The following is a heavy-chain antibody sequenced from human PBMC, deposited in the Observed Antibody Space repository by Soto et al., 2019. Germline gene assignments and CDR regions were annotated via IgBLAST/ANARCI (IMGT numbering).Heavy chain of an antibody. CDR2: ISYDGSNK. V-gene: IGHV3-30*18. CDR3: ANQLQNYDFWSGYRDAFDI. J-gene: IGHJ3*02. Sequence: QVQLVESGGGVVQPGRSLRLSCAASGFTFSSYGMHWVRQAPGKGLEWVAVISYDGSNKYYADSVKGRFTISRDNSKNTLYLQMNSLRAEDTAVYYCANQLQNYDFWSGYRDAFDIWGQGTMVTVSS. CDR1: GFTFSSYG. D-gene: IGHD3-3*01.